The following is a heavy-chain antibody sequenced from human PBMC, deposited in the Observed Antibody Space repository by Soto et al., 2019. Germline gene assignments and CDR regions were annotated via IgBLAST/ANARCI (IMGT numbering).Heavy chain of an antibody. J-gene: IGHJ4*02. CDR2: VSTSGGRT. V-gene: IGHV3-23*01. CDR3: ARGEFGSRFEMAKFDY. CDR1: GFTFSSYV. D-gene: IGHD3-10*01. Sequence: EVQLLESGGGLVQTGGSLRLSCAASGFTFSSYVMSWVRQAPGKGLVWVSTVSTSGGRTDHADSVKGRFTVSRDNSKNTLYLQMNRLKTDDTAVYYCARGEFGSRFEMAKFDYWGQGALVTVSP.